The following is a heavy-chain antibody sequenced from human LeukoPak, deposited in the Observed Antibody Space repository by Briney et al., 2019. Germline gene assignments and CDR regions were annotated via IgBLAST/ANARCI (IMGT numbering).Heavy chain of an antibody. CDR1: GFTFSSYG. CDR3: AKDQRVGATFGD. Sequence: PGRSLRLSCAASGFTFSSYGMHWVRQAPGKGLEWVAVISYDGSNKYYADSVKGRFTISRDNSKNTLYLQMNSLRAEDTAVYYCAKDQRVGATFGDWGQGTLVTVSS. V-gene: IGHV3-30*18. CDR2: ISYDGSNK. J-gene: IGHJ4*02. D-gene: IGHD1-26*01.